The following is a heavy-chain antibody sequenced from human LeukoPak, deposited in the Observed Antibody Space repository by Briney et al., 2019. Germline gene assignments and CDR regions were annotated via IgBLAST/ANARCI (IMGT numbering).Heavy chain of an antibody. Sequence: PGGSLRLSCAASGFTFHTYAMNWVRQAPGKGLEWVAAISGSGGATHYADSVKGRFTISRDNSQNTLYLQMNSLRDEDTALYYCAKDSASDYYNWFDPWGQGALVTAS. CDR1: GFTFHTYA. CDR2: ISGSGGAT. CDR3: AKDSASDYYNWFDP. J-gene: IGHJ5*02. V-gene: IGHV3-23*01. D-gene: IGHD4-11*01.